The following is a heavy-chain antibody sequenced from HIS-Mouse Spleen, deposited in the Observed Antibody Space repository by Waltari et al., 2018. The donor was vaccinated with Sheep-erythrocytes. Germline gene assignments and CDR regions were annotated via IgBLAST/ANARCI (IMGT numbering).Heavy chain of an antibody. CDR2: ISGSGGST. V-gene: IGHV3-23*01. J-gene: IGHJ3*02. CDR1: GFTFSSYA. CDR3: AKVRSSSLGAFDI. Sequence: EVQLLESGGGLVQPGGSLRLSCAASGFTFSSYAMSWVLQAPGKGLEWVSAISGSGGSTYSADSVKGRFTISRDNSKNTLYLQMNSLRAEDTAVYYCAKVRSSSLGAFDIWGQGTMVTVSS. D-gene: IGHD6-6*01.